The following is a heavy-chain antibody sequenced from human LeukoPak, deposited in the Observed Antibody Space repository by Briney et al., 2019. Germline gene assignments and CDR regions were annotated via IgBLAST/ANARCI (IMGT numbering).Heavy chain of an antibody. D-gene: IGHD3-22*01. Sequence: GGSLRLSCAASGFTFSSYSMNWVRQAPGKGLEWVSSISSSSSYIYYADSVKGRFTISRDNAKNSLYLQMNSLRAEDTAVYYCARVGRYYYDPLGAFDIWGQGTMVTASS. CDR1: GFTFSSYS. V-gene: IGHV3-21*04. J-gene: IGHJ3*02. CDR3: ARVGRYYYDPLGAFDI. CDR2: ISSSSSYI.